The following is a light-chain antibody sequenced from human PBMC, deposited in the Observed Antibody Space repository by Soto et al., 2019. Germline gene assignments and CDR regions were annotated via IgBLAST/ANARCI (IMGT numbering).Light chain of an antibody. CDR1: QCISNY. Sequence: DIQMTQSPSSLSASVGDRVTITCRASQCISNYLNWHQQKPGEAPKHLVYAASSLQSGVPSRFSGSGSGTDFTLTISSLQPEDFATYYCQQSYSTPFTFGLGTKLEIK. V-gene: IGKV1-39*01. J-gene: IGKJ2*01. CDR3: QQSYSTPFT. CDR2: AAS.